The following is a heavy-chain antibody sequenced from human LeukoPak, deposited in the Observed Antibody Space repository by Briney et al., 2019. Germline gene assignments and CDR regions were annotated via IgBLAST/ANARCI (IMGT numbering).Heavy chain of an antibody. CDR2: IYYSGST. Sequence: SETLSLTCTVSGGPISSYYWSWIRQPPGKGLEWIGYIYYSGSTNYNPSLKSRVTISVDTSKNQFSLKLSSVTAADTAVYYCARRVDYGSGSYFLDYWGRGTLVTVSS. D-gene: IGHD3-10*01. CDR1: GGPISSYY. J-gene: IGHJ4*02. CDR3: ARRVDYGSGSYFLDY. V-gene: IGHV4-59*08.